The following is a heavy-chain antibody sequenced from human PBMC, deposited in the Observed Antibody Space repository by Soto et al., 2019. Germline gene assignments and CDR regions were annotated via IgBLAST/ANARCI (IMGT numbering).Heavy chain of an antibody. D-gene: IGHD1-1*01. Sequence: AGSLRLSCAASGFTFSSYAMHWVRQAPGKGLEWVAVISYDGSNKYYADSVKGRFTISRDNSKNTLYLQMNSLRAEDTAVYYCAKDLAATATGDSFDIWGQGSMVT. V-gene: IGHV3-30-3*01. CDR1: GFTFSSYA. CDR2: ISYDGSNK. J-gene: IGHJ3*02. CDR3: AKDLAATATGDSFDI.